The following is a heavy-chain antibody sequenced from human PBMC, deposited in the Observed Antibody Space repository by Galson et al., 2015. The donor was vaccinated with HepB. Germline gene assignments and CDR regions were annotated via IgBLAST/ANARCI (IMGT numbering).Heavy chain of an antibody. J-gene: IGHJ6*01. Sequence: SVKVSCKATGYTFTSFGISWVRQAPGQGLEWMGGISAGNGNTKYAQTFRGRVTMTTDTSTSTAYMELGSLRSDDTAVYSCASETRPFFGGQNYGLDVWGRGTTVTVSS. D-gene: IGHD4-23*01. CDR1: GYTFTSFG. V-gene: IGHV1-18*01. CDR3: ASETRPFFGGQNYGLDV. CDR2: ISAGNGNT.